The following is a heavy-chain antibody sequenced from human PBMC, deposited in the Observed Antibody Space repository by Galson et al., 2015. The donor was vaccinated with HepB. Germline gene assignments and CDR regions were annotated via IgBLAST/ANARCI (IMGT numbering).Heavy chain of an antibody. CDR2: INTDGSTT. J-gene: IGHJ6*02. V-gene: IGHV3-74*01. Sequence: SLRLSCAASGFTFSTYWMHWVRQARGKGLVWVSRINTDGSTTNYADSVKGRFTISRDNAKNTLYLQMNSLRAEDTAVYYCATALYSDFWSVFTTYYYSYGMDVWGQGTTVTASS. CDR3: ATALYSDFWSVFTTYYYSYGMDV. D-gene: IGHD3-3*01. CDR1: GFTFSTYW.